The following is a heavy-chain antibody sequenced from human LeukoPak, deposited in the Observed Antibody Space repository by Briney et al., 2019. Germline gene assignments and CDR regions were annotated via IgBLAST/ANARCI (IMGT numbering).Heavy chain of an antibody. J-gene: IGHJ4*02. CDR3: ARGDRAAAAFDS. Sequence: GGSLRLSCAASGFTFSSYWMSWVRRAPGKGLEWVANIKQDGSEKYYVDSVKGRFTISRDNSKNTLYLQMNSLRAEDTAVYYCARGDRAAAAFDSWGQGTLVTVSS. CDR1: GFTFSSYW. V-gene: IGHV3-7*05. CDR2: IKQDGSEK. D-gene: IGHD6-13*01.